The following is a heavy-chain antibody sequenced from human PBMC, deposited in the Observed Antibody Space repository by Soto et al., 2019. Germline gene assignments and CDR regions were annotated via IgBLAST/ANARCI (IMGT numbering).Heavy chain of an antibody. J-gene: IGHJ6*02. Sequence: QVQLQQWGAGLLKPSETLSLTCAVYGGSFTGYYWTWIRQTPGKGLEWIGEINYRGSTYYNPSLEGRITMAVDTSKNQFSLKLSSVTAADTAVYFCVRGQPHRITIFEVVIRSYDYGMDVWGQGTTVTVPS. D-gene: IGHD3-3*01. CDR2: INYRGST. V-gene: IGHV4-34*01. CDR1: GGSFTGYY. CDR3: VRGQPHRITIFEVVIRSYDYGMDV.